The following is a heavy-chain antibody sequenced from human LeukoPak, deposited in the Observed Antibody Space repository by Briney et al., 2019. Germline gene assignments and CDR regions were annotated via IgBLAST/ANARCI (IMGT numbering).Heavy chain of an antibody. J-gene: IGHJ4*02. Sequence: GGSLRLSCAAFGFTFEDYGMSWVRHPPGKGLEWLSALNWNGDSTGYADSVKGRFTISRDNAKNTLYLQMNSLRAEDTALYFCARGYGDYLYWGQGTLVTVSS. D-gene: IGHD4-17*01. CDR3: ARGYGDYLY. CDR2: LNWNGDST. V-gene: IGHV3-20*04. CDR1: GFTFEDYG.